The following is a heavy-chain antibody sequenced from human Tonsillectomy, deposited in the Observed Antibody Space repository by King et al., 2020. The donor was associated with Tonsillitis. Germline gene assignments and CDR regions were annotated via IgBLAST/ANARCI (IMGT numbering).Heavy chain of an antibody. J-gene: IGHJ4*02. D-gene: IGHD3-22*01. CDR3: ARDLRGYYDSTAYYYFDY. CDR1: GFTFSSYS. CDR2: ISSSTSYI. Sequence: VQLVESGGGLVKPGGSLRLSCAASGFTFSSYSMNWVRQAPGEGLEWVSSISSSTSYIYYADSVKGRFTISRDNAKNSLYLQIDSLRAEETAVYYCARDLRGYYDSTAYYYFDYWGQGTLVTVSS. V-gene: IGHV3-21*01.